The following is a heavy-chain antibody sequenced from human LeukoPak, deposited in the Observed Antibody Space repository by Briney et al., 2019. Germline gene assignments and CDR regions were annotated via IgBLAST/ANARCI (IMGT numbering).Heavy chain of an antibody. CDR3: ARVLGAVSSHYYGMDV. V-gene: IGHV4-39*07. Sequence: GSLRLSCAASGFTFSSYSMNWIRQPPGKGLEWIGSIYYSGSTYYNPSLKSRVTISVDTSKNQFSLKLSSVTAADTAVYYCARVLGAVSSHYYGMDVWGQGTTVTVSS. D-gene: IGHD6-13*01. CDR1: GFTFSSYS. J-gene: IGHJ6*02. CDR2: IYYSGST.